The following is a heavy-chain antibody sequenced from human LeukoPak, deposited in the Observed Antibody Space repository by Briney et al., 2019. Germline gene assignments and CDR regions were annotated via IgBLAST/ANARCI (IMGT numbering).Heavy chain of an antibody. J-gene: IGHJ4*02. Sequence: SETLSLTCTVSGGSLSSYYWNSIRQPAGKGLEWIGRIYTSGNTNYNPSLKSRVTISVDKSKNQFSLKLSSVTGADMAVYYCAGTNTNRFDYWGQGALVTVSS. CDR2: IYTSGNT. CDR1: GGSLSSYY. CDR3: AGTNTNRFDY. D-gene: IGHD1-14*01. V-gene: IGHV4-4*07.